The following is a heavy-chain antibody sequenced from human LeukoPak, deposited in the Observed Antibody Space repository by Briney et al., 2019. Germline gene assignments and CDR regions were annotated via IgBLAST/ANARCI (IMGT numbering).Heavy chain of an antibody. CDR3: AMLRGGRVRYYYYGMDV. D-gene: IGHD2-15*01. CDR1: GFTFSSYA. Sequence: GGSLRLSCAASGFTFSSYAMSWVRQAPGKGLEWVSAISGSGESINYADSVKGRFTISRDNSKNTLYLQMNSLRVEDTAVYYCAMLRGGRVRYYYYGMDVWGQGTTVTVSS. V-gene: IGHV3-23*01. J-gene: IGHJ6*02. CDR2: ISGSGESI.